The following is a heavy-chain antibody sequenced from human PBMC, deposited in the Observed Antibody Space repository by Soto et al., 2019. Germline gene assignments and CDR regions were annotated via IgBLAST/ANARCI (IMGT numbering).Heavy chain of an antibody. CDR1: GYSFTSYW. Sequence: PGESLKIFCKGSGYSFTSYWISWVRQMPGKGLEWMGRIDPSDSYTNYSPSFQGHVTISADKSISTAYLQWSSLKASDTAMYYCARNYDFWSGYYPNWYFDLWGRGTLVTVSS. J-gene: IGHJ2*01. CDR3: ARNYDFWSGYYPNWYFDL. CDR2: IDPSDSYT. D-gene: IGHD3-3*01. V-gene: IGHV5-10-1*01.